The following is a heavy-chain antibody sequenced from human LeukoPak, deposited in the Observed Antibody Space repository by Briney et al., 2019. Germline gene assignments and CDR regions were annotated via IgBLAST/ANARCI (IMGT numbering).Heavy chain of an antibody. CDR1: GFTFSSYA. D-gene: IGHD3-3*01. CDR3: AKETIFGGIDP. V-gene: IGHV3-30-3*01. CDR2: ISYDGSNK. J-gene: IGHJ5*02. Sequence: PGGSLRLFCAASGFTFSSYAMHWVRQAPGKGLEWVAVISYDGSNKYYADSVKGRFTISRDNSKNTLYLQMNSLRAEDTAVYYCAKETIFGGIDPWGQGTLVTVSS.